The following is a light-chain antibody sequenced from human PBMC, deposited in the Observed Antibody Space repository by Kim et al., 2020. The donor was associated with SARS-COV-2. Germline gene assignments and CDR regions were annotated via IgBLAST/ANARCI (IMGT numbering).Light chain of an antibody. CDR1: QSVTTY. CDR3: LQRSNWPWT. CDR2: DAS. J-gene: IGKJ1*01. Sequence: LSPGERAPLSCRASQSVTTYFTWYQQKPGQAPRLLIYDASKRATGIPARFSGSGSGTDFTLTITSLEPEDSAVYYCLQRSNWPWTFGQGTKVDIK. V-gene: IGKV3-11*01.